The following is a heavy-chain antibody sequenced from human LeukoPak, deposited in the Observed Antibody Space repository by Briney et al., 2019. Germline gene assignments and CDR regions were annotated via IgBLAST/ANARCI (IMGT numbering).Heavy chain of an antibody. D-gene: IGHD3-3*01. Sequence: SETLSLTCTVSGGSISSYYWSWIRQPPGKGLEWIGYIYTSGSTNYNHSLKSRVTISVDTSKNQFSLKLSSVTAADTAVYYCARERSYYDFWSGYYVGDAFDIWGQGTMVTVSS. V-gene: IGHV4-4*09. J-gene: IGHJ3*02. CDR2: IYTSGST. CDR1: GGSISSYY. CDR3: ARERSYYDFWSGYYVGDAFDI.